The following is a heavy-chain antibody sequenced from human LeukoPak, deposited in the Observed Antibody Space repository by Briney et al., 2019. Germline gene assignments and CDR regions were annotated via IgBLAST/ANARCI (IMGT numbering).Heavy chain of an antibody. CDR3: VGSPAYYNMDV. J-gene: IGHJ6*03. V-gene: IGHV3-30*04. Sequence: PGKSLRLSRAASGLTFRSHAIHWVRQAPGKGLEWVTVISHDGGNDYYRDSVKGRFTISRDNSRNTVFPQMNSLRPGDTAVYYSVGSPAYYNMDVWGKGTTVTVSS. CDR1: GLTFRSHA. D-gene: IGHD3-10*01. CDR2: ISHDGGND.